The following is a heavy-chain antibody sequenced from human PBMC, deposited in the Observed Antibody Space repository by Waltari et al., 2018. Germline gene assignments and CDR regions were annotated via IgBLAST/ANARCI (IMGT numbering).Heavy chain of an antibody. CDR1: GGSISSYY. J-gene: IGHJ6*03. V-gene: IGHV4-59*01. CDR3: ARRIAAAGTAYYYMDV. Sequence: QVQLQESGPGLVKPSETLSLTCTVSGGSISSYYWSWIRQPPGKGLEWIGYIYYSGSTNYNPSLKSRVTISVDTSKNQFSLKLSSVTAADTAVYYCARRIAAAGTAYYYMDVWGKGTTVTVSS. CDR2: IYYSGST. D-gene: IGHD6-13*01.